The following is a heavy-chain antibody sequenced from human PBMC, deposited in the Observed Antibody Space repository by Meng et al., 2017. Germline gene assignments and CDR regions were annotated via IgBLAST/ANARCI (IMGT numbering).Heavy chain of an antibody. J-gene: IGHJ4*02. Sequence: GGSLRLSCAASGFTFSSYEMNWVRQAPGKGLEWVSYISSSGSTIYYADSVKGRFTISRDNAKNSLYLQMNSLRAEDTAVYYCARVGATDQRHDYWGQGTLVTVSS. D-gene: IGHD1-26*01. CDR2: ISSSGSTI. CDR1: GFTFSSYE. V-gene: IGHV3-48*03. CDR3: ARVGATDQRHDY.